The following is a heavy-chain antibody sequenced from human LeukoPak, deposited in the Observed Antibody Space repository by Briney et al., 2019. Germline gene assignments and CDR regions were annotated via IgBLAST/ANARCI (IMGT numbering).Heavy chain of an antibody. V-gene: IGHV3-15*01. CDR1: GFTFSNAW. Sequence: GGSLRLSCAASGFTFSNAWMNWVRQAPGKGLEWVGRFKSRTDGGTTDYAAPVKGSFTISRDDSKNTLYLQMNSLKTEDTAVYYCTTGASGSYYVFEYWGPGTLDPVSS. D-gene: IGHD1-26*01. CDR3: TTGASGSYYVFEY. CDR2: FKSRTDGGTT. J-gene: IGHJ4*02.